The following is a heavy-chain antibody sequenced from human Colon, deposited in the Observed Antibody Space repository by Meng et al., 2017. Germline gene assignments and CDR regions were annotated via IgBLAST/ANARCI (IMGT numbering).Heavy chain of an antibody. Sequence: GSPRLSRATTGFTFSNYWTNWVRQAPGKGLEWVANIKTDGSEEYYVDSMKDRFTSSRDNAKNSLYLQMNSLRAEDTAVYYCTGYRDSIDYWGQGTLVTVSS. D-gene: IGHD1-1*01. J-gene: IGHJ4*02. CDR1: GFTFSNYW. CDR3: TGYRDSIDY. CDR2: IKTDGSEE. V-gene: IGHV3-7*01.